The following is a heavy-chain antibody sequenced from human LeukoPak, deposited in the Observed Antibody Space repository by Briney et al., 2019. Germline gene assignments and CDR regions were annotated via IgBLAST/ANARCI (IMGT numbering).Heavy chain of an antibody. CDR2: IKQDGSEK. D-gene: IGHD3-22*01. CDR3: AREAGDYYDSSGYYDN. Sequence: GGSLRLSCAASGFTFSSYWMSWVRQAPGKGLEWVANIKQDGSEKYYVDSVKGRFTISRDNAKNSLYLQMNSLRAEDTAVYYCAREAGDYYDSSGYYDNWGQGILVTVSS. V-gene: IGHV3-7*03. J-gene: IGHJ4*02. CDR1: GFTFSSYW.